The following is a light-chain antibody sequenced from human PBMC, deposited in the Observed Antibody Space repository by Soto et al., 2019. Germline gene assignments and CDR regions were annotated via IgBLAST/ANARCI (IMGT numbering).Light chain of an antibody. V-gene: IGKV3-20*01. CDR3: QQYGSSRWT. Sequence: ETVLTQSPGTLSLSPGERATLSCRASQTIRSNYLAWYRQTPGKAPRLLIYGASNRATGIADRFSGSGSGTYFTLIISRLEPEDFALYYCQQYGSSRWTFGQGTKVEIK. CDR1: QTIRSNY. CDR2: GAS. J-gene: IGKJ1*01.